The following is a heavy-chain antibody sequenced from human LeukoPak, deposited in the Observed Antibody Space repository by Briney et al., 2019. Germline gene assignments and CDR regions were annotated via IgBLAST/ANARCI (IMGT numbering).Heavy chain of an antibody. Sequence: SETLSLTCAVYGGSFSGYYWSWIRQPPGKGLEWIGEINHSGSTNYNPSLKSRVTILVDTSKNQFSLKLSSVTAADTAVYYCARGMATRKRQYYYYYMDAWGKGTTVTVSS. CDR2: INHSGST. CDR1: GGSFSGYY. D-gene: IGHD5-12*01. CDR3: ARGMATRKRQYYYYYMDA. J-gene: IGHJ6*03. V-gene: IGHV4-34*01.